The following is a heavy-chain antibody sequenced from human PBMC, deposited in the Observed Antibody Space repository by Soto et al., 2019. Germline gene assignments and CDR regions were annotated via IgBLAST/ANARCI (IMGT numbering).Heavy chain of an antibody. J-gene: IGHJ5*02. D-gene: IGHD6-6*01. CDR2: IIPIFGTA. Sequence: QVQLVQSGAEVKKPGSSVKVSCKASGGTFSSYAISWVRQAPGQGLEWMGGIIPIFGTANYAQKFQGRVTITAYETTSTDYMELSSLRSEYTAVYYCARDRGYRARPGSFDTWGQGTLVTVSS. V-gene: IGHV1-69*01. CDR1: GGTFSSYA. CDR3: ARDRGYRARPGSFDT.